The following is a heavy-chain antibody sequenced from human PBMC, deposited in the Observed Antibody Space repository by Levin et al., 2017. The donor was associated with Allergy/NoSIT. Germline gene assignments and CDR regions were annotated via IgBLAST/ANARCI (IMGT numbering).Heavy chain of an antibody. V-gene: IGHV3-30-3*01. D-gene: IGHD6-19*01. Sequence: PGGSLRLSCAASGFTFSSYAMHWVRQAPGKGLEWVAVISSDGSNKYYADSVKGRFTISRVNSKNTMYVQMNSLRVEDTAVYYCARDQGAVAGTFSGPFDYWGQGILVTVSS. CDR2: ISSDGSNK. CDR1: GFTFSSYA. CDR3: ARDQGAVAGTFSGPFDY. J-gene: IGHJ4*02.